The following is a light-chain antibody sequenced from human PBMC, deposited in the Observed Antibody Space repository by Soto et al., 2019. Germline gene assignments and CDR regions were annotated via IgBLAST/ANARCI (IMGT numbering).Light chain of an antibody. Sequence: DIHMTQSPSTLSASVGDRDTITCRASQSISSWLAWYQQKPGKAPDLLIYKTSSLESGVPSRFSGSGSGTEFTLTISSLQPDDFSTYYCQHYNDYSWTFGQGTKVEIK. J-gene: IGKJ1*01. CDR2: KTS. V-gene: IGKV1-5*03. CDR1: QSISSW. CDR3: QHYNDYSWT.